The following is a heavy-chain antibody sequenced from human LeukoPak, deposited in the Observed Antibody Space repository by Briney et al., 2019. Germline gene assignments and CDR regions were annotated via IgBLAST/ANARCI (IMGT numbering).Heavy chain of an antibody. D-gene: IGHD2/OR15-2a*01. CDR3: AKDGSMPWGYYMDV. V-gene: IGHV3-15*01. CDR2: IKNKPDGGTT. CDR1: GFTFSHAW. Sequence: GGSLRLSCAASGFTFSHAWMSWVRQAPGKGLEWVGRIKNKPDGGTTDYAAPVQGRFTISRDDSKNTLSLQMNSLKAEDTAVYYCAKDGSMPWGYYMDVWGKGTTVTISS. J-gene: IGHJ6*03.